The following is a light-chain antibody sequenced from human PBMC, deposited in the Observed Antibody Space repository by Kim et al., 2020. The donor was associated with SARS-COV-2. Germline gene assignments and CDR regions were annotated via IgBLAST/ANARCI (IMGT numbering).Light chain of an antibody. CDR1: SSSVVAYNR. CDR2: YDS. Sequence: SIITFCCRTSSSVVAYNRVSWYQQQPADAAPLLIIYDSSRPSGVFSRFSGSSYYNTTALIITCLQHDDEDDYYCSSLSGGATSVVFGGGTQLTVL. CDR3: SSLSGGATSVV. J-gene: IGLJ2*01. V-gene: IGLV2-14*03.